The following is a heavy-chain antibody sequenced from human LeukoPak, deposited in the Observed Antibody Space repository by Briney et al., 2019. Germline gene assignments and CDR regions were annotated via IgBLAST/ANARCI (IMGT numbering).Heavy chain of an antibody. CDR3: ASGDYYGSGSYYRDHAFDI. CDR1: GGSISSSSYY. Sequence: SETLSLTCTVSGGSISSSSYYWGWIRQPPGKGLEWIGSIYYSGSTYYNPSLKSRVTISVDTSKNQFSLKLSSVTAADTAVYYCASGDYYGSGSYYRDHAFDIWGQGTMVTVSS. V-gene: IGHV4-39*07. D-gene: IGHD3-10*01. CDR2: IYYSGST. J-gene: IGHJ3*02.